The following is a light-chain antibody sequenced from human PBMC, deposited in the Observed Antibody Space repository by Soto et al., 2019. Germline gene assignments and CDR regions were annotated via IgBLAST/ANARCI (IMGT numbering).Light chain of an antibody. V-gene: IGLV2-23*01. J-gene: IGLJ2*01. Sequence: QSALTQPASVSGSPGQSITISCTGTSSDIGNYNLVSWYQQHPGKAPKLMIYEGSKRPSGVSNRFSGSKSGNTASLTISGLQAEDEADYYCCSYAGSFTLVFGGGTQLTVL. CDR3: CSYAGSFTLV. CDR1: SSDIGNYNL. CDR2: EGS.